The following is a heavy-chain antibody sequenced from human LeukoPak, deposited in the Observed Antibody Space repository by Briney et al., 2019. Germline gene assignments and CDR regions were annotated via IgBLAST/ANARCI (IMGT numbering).Heavy chain of an antibody. J-gene: IGHJ4*02. CDR1: GFNVSNNY. D-gene: IGHD3-10*01. Sequence: GGSLRLSCAASGFNVSNNYMNWVRQAPGKGLEWVSVIFSSGPTYHADSVKGRFTISRDTSKNALYLQMNSLRAEDTAVYYCAISGLGFGEFRGLDYWGQGTLVTVSS. V-gene: IGHV3-53*01. CDR2: IFSSGPT. CDR3: AISGLGFGEFRGLDY.